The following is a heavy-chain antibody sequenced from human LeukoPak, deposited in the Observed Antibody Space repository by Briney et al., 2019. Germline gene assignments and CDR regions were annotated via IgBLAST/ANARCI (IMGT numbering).Heavy chain of an antibody. J-gene: IGHJ4*02. CDR3: ARDREYYFDY. CDR1: GFALSDYY. CDR2: IISSSIYT. V-gene: IGHV3-11*06. Sequence: GGSLRLSCAASGFALSDYYMSWIRQAPGKGLEWVSYIISSSIYTNYADSVKGRFTISRDNAKNSLYLQMNSLRAEDTAVYYCARDREYYFDYWGQGTLVTVSS.